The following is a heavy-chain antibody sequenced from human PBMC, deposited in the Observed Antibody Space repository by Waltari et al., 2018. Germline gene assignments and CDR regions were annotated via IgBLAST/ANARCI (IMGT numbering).Heavy chain of an antibody. CDR3: AKDGIATAGTDY. Sequence: QVQLVESGGGVVQPGTSLRLSCEASGFTFRSYGMHWVRQAPGKGLEWVAVISYDEGTKYYADSVKGRFTIARDNAKNTLDLQMNSLRVEDTAVYYCAKDGIATAGTDYWGQGTLVTVSS. CDR1: GFTFRSYG. CDR2: ISYDEGTK. J-gene: IGHJ4*02. D-gene: IGHD6-13*01. V-gene: IGHV3-30*18.